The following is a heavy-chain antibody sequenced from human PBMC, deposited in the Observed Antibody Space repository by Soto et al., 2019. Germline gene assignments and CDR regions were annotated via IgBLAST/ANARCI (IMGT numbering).Heavy chain of an antibody. CDR2: IYSRPNYI. V-gene: IGHV3-21*06. Sequence: EVQLLQSGGGPVRSGGSLRLSCVASGFTLNNYRMTWVRQGPGKGLEWVASIYSRPNYIHYTESVKGRFIISRDNAKNSVYLQINSLRVEEAAVYYCGREKEDEGSSSLRVYYGVDVWGQGPTVTVSS. CDR1: GFTLNNYR. CDR3: GREKEDEGSSSLRVYYGVDV. J-gene: IGHJ6*02. D-gene: IGHD6-6*01.